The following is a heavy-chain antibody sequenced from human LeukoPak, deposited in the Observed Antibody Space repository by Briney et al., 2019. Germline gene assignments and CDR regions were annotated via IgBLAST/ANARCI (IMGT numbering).Heavy chain of an antibody. V-gene: IGHV4-59*08. J-gene: IGHJ4*02. CDR1: GGSISGYY. CDR3: ARQRSRTPADH. Sequence: PSETLSLTCAVSGGSISGYYWHWIRQSPGKGLEWIGYIYYSGSTNYNPSLESRVTISVDTSKNQFSLKLSSVTAADTAVYYCARQRSRTPADHWGQGTLVTVSS. D-gene: IGHD4-23*01. CDR2: IYYSGST.